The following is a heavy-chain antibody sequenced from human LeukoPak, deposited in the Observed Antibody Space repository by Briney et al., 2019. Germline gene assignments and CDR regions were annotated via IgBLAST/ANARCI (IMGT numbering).Heavy chain of an antibody. CDR3: ARYYYGSGKYYYYYMDV. V-gene: IGHV3-53*01. J-gene: IGHJ6*03. CDR1: GFTLRVNY. Sequence: GGSLRLSCVASGFTLRVNYMTWIRQTPGRGLEWVSVIYSDGTTKYADSAKGRFTISRDNSKSMVYLQMNSLRAEDTAVYYCARYYYGSGKYYYYYMDVWGKGTTVTVSS. CDR2: IYSDGTT. D-gene: IGHD3-10*01.